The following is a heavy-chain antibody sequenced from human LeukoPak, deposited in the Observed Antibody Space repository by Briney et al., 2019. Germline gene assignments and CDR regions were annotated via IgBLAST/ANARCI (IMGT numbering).Heavy chain of an antibody. Sequence: GASVKVSCKASGYTFTGYYMHWVRQAPGQGLEWMGWINPNNGGTNYAQKCQSRVTITADKSTSTAYMELSSLRSADTAVYYCAIDSAYCGGDCYPHWGQGTLVRVSS. CDR2: INPNNGGT. D-gene: IGHD2-21*02. V-gene: IGHV1-2*02. CDR3: AIDSAYCGGDCYPH. CDR1: GYTFTGYY. J-gene: IGHJ4*02.